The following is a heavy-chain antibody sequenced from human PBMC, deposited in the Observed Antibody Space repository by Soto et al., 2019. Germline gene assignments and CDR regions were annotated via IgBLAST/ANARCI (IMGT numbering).Heavy chain of an antibody. V-gene: IGHV5-51*01. D-gene: IGHD1-26*01. J-gene: IGHJ6*02. Sequence: GESLKISCKGSGYSFSRYWIGWVRQMPGKGLEWMGIIYPGDSEIRYSPSFQGQVTISADTSISTAYLQWSSLKALDTAIYYCARRRGSGSDYYYNYGMGVWGQGTTVTVYS. CDR3: ARRRGSGSDYYYNYGMGV. CDR2: IYPGDSEI. CDR1: GYSFSRYW.